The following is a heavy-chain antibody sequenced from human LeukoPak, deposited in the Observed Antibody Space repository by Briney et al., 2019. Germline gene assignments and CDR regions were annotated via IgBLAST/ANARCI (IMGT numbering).Heavy chain of an antibody. D-gene: IGHD4-17*01. J-gene: IGHJ4*02. V-gene: IGHV4-34*01. CDR3: ARGHGDYGAGY. CDR2: INHSGST. CDR1: GGSFSGYC. Sequence: SETLSLTCAVYGGSFSGYCWSWIRQPPGKGLEWIGEINHSGSTNYNPSLKSRVTISVDTSKNQFSLKLSSVTAADTAVYYCARGHGDYGAGYWGQGTLVTVSS.